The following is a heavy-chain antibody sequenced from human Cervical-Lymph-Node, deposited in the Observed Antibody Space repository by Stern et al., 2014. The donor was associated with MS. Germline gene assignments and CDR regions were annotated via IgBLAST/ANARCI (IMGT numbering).Heavy chain of an antibody. CDR1: GGTFSSSYA. V-gene: IGHV1-69*09. J-gene: IGHJ5*02. Sequence: VQLVESGAEVKKHGSSVNVSCKASGGTFSSSYAITWMRQAPGQGLEWMGRIIPILGLPNYAQKFQGRVTITADTSTSTTYMQLSSLRSEDTAVYYCARGVVSNRAAATLHNLFDPWGQGTLVTVSS. CDR2: IIPILGLP. CDR3: ARGVVSNRAAATLHNLFDP. D-gene: IGHD2-15*01.